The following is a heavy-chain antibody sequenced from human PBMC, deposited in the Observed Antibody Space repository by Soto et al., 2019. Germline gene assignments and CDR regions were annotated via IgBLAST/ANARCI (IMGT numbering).Heavy chain of an antibody. J-gene: IGHJ4*02. CDR2: ISGTGSST. CDR1: GFTFSNYA. Sequence: GGSLRLSCAASGFTFSNYAMSWVRQAPGKGLEWVSFISGTGSSTYYADSVKGRFTISRDNSKASLYLQMDSLRAEDTAVYYCAKDLNLYGCSGGTCYNDYWGPGTLVTVSS. CDR3: AKDLNLYGCSGGTCYNDY. V-gene: IGHV3-23*01. D-gene: IGHD2-15*01.